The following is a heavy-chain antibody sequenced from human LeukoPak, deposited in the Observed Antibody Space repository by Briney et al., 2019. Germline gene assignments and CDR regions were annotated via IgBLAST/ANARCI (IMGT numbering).Heavy chain of an antibody. J-gene: IGHJ4*02. CDR1: GFTFSSYA. D-gene: IGHD2-15*01. CDR3: APTYCSGGSCYGIDH. V-gene: IGHV3-23*01. Sequence: GGSLRLSCAASGFTFSSYAMSWVRQAPGKGLEWVSAISGSGGSTYYADSVKGRFTISGDNSKNTLYLQMNSLRAEDTAVYYCAPTYCSGGSCYGIDHWGQGTLVTVSS. CDR2: ISGSGGST.